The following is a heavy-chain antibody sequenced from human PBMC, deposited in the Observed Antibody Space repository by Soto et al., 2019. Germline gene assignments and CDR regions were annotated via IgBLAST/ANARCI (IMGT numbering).Heavy chain of an antibody. CDR1: GGSVSSDNYY. CDR3: ARGSSGTLAMDV. D-gene: IGHD3-10*01. Sequence: QVQLQESGPGLVKPLETLSLTCSVSGGSVSSDNYYWTWIRQPPGKGLEWIGYVQKSGSPSYNPSHNSRVTIAIDTSKHQFSLKWTSVTAADTAVYYCARGSSGTLAMDVWGQGTTVTVSS. CDR2: VQKSGSP. V-gene: IGHV4-61*01. J-gene: IGHJ6*02.